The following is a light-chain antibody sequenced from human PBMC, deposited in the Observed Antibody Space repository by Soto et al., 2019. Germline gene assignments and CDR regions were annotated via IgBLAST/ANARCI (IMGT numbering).Light chain of an antibody. CDR2: DDN. V-gene: IGLV1-51*01. CDR3: AAWDDRLCV. J-gene: IGLJ1*01. Sequence: QSVLTQPPSVSAAPGQKVTISCSGSSSNIGGNSVSWYQQLPGTAPKLLIYDDNKRPSGIPDRFSGSKSGTSATLGISGLQSEDEAEYYCAAWDDRLCVFGTGTKVTVL. CDR1: SSNIGGNS.